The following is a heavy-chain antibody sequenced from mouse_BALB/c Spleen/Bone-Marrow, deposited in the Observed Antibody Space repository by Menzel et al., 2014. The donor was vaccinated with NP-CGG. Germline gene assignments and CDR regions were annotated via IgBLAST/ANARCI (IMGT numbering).Heavy chain of an antibody. CDR3: ARLGYYGGFAY. J-gene: IGHJ3*01. CDR1: GFDFSGFW. D-gene: IGHD2-3*01. V-gene: IGHV4-1*02. CDR2: INPDSRTI. Sequence: EVQRVESGGGLVQPGRSLKISCAASGFDFSGFWMGWVRPAPGKGLEWIGEINPDSRTINYSPFLKDRFIISRDNAKNTLYLYMSKVRSEDTALYYCARLGYYGGFAYWGQGTLVTVSA.